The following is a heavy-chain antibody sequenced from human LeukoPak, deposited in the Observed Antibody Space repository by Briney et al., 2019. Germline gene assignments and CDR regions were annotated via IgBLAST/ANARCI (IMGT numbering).Heavy chain of an antibody. Sequence: PGGSLRLSCAASGFTFSSDGMHWVRQAPGKGLEWVAFIRYDGSNKYYADSVKGRFTISRDNSKNTLYLQMNSLRAEDTAVYYCATDGRGLIVVVPAAPAGYMDVWGKGTTVTVSS. CDR3: ATDGRGLIVVVPAAPAGYMDV. CDR2: IRYDGSNK. CDR1: GFTFSSDG. D-gene: IGHD2-2*01. J-gene: IGHJ6*03. V-gene: IGHV3-30*02.